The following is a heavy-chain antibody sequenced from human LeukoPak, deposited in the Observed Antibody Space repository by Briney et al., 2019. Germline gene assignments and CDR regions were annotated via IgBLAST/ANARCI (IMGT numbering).Heavy chain of an antibody. Sequence: ASVHVSCKASGYTFTGYYLHWVRLAPGQGGEWMGWVNPNSGGTKCAQKFPGSVTMTRDTSISTAYMELSRLRSDDTVVYYCARVGVGSYYFDYWGQGTLVTVSA. J-gene: IGHJ4*02. CDR1: GYTFTGYY. V-gene: IGHV1-2*02. CDR2: VNPNSGGT. D-gene: IGHD1-26*01. CDR3: ARVGVGSYYFDY.